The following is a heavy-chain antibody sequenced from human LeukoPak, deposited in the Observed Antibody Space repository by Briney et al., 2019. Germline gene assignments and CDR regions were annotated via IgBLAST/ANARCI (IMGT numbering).Heavy chain of an antibody. J-gene: IGHJ5*02. V-gene: IGHV4-59*01. CDR2: IYYSGST. CDR3: AGRVYCSGGSCPYDL. D-gene: IGHD2-15*01. Sequence: SETLSLTCTVSGGFISSYYWSWIRQPPGKGLEWIGYIYYSGSTNYNPSLKSRVTISVDTSKNQFSLKLSSVTAADTAVYYCAGRVYCSGGSCPYDLWGQGTLVTVSS. CDR1: GGFISSYY.